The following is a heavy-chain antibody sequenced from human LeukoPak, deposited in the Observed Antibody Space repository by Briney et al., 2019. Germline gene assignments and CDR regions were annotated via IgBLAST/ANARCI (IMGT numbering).Heavy chain of an antibody. CDR2: IWYDGSDK. CDR3: ARDRYTYGPKWGDAFDI. Sequence: PGGSLRLSCAGSGFNFSSYGMHWVRQAPGKGPEWVAVIWYDGSDKFYADSVEGRFTISRDNSKYTLYLQVNSLRPEDTAVYYCARDRYTYGPKWGDAFDIWGQGTMVTVSS. J-gene: IGHJ3*02. V-gene: IGHV3-33*01. CDR1: GFNFSSYG. D-gene: IGHD5-18*01.